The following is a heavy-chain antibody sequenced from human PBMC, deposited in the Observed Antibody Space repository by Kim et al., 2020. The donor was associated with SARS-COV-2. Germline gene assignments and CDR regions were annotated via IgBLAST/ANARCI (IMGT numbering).Heavy chain of an antibody. CDR3: AKAHYSSSSDWYFDL. CDR1: GGSISGFY. D-gene: IGHD6-6*01. Sequence: SETLSLTCTVSGGSISGFYWSWIRQPPGKGLEWIGYSYYVGSTTYNPSLKSRVTISVDTSKNQFSLKLNFVTAADTALYYCAKAHYSSSSDWYFDLWGRGTLVTVSS. J-gene: IGHJ2*01. V-gene: IGHV4-59*12. CDR2: SYYVGST.